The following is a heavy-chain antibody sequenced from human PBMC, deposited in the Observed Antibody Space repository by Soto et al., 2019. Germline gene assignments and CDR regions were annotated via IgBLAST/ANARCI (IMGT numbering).Heavy chain of an antibody. Sequence: SETLALTWTFSEGSISISSYYWGWSRQPPGKGLEWIASIYYSGITYYNPSLKNRVTISVDTSKNQFSLKLSSVTAADTAVYYCARDYIAAAGRWFDPWGQGTMVTVSS. D-gene: IGHD6-13*01. CDR1: EGSISISSYY. CDR2: IYYSGIT. CDR3: ARDYIAAAGRWFDP. V-gene: IGHV4-39*02. J-gene: IGHJ5*02.